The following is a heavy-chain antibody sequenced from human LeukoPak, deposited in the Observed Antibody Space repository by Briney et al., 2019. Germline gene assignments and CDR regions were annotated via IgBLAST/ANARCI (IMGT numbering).Heavy chain of an antibody. V-gene: IGHV1-24*01. D-gene: IGHD4-11*01. J-gene: IGHJ6*03. CDR2: FDPEDVET. Sequence: ASVKVSCKVSGYTLTELSMHWVRQAPGKGLEWMGGFDPEDVETIYAQKFQGRVTMTEDPSTDTAYMELSSLRSDDTAVYYCARGPSNYMILGPGHMDVWGKGTTVTVSS. CDR1: GYTLTELS. CDR3: ARGPSNYMILGPGHMDV.